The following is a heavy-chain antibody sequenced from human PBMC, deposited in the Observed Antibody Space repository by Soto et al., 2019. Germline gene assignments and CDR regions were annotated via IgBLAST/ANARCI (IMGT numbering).Heavy chain of an antibody. D-gene: IGHD6-13*01. CDR2: IKQDGSEK. J-gene: IGHJ6*02. Sequence: GGSLRLSCAASGFTFSSYWMSWVRQAPGKGLEWVANIKQDGSEKYYVDSVKGRFTISRDNAKNTLYLQMNSLRAEDTAVYYCARDRRGPGYSNYYYYYGMDVWGQGTPVTVSS. V-gene: IGHV3-7*01. CDR3: ARDRRGPGYSNYYYYYGMDV. CDR1: GFTFSSYW.